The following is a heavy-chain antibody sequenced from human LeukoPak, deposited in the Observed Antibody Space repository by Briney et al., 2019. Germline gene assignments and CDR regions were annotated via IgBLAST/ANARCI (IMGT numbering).Heavy chain of an antibody. V-gene: IGHV1-46*01. D-gene: IGHD6-13*01. CDR1: GYTFTSYY. CDR3: ARVEGIAAAGTGFDY. J-gene: IGHJ4*02. Sequence: GASVKVSCKASGYTFTSYYMHWVRQAPGQGLEWMGIINPSGGSTSYAQKFQGRVTMTRDTSTGTVYMELSSLRSEDTAVYYCARVEGIAAAGTGFDYWGQGTLVTVSS. CDR2: INPSGGST.